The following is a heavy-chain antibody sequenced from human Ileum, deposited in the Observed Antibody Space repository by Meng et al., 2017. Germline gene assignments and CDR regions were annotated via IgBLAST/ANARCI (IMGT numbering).Heavy chain of an antibody. Sequence: GESLKISCAASGFTFSDYYMSWIRQAPGKGLEWVSYISSSGSTIYYADSVKGRFTISRDNAKNSLYLQMNSLRAEDTALYYCVTDSRYFDIWGQGTPVTVSS. CDR2: ISSSGSTI. J-gene: IGHJ4*02. D-gene: IGHD3-9*01. V-gene: IGHV3-11*04. CDR3: VTDSRYFDI. CDR1: GFTFSDYY.